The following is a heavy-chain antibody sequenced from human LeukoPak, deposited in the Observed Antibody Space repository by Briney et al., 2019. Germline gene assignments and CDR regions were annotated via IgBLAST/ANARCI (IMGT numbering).Heavy chain of an antibody. Sequence: QPGGSLRLSCAASGFTFSSYAMSWVRQAPGKGLEWVSAISGSGGSTYYADSVKGRFTISRDNSKNTLYLQMNSLRAEDTAVYYCAKSQVMITFGGVDVFDYWGQGTLVTVSS. CDR3: AKSQVMITFGGVDVFDY. CDR2: ISGSGGST. CDR1: GFTFSSYA. J-gene: IGHJ4*02. D-gene: IGHD3-16*01. V-gene: IGHV3-23*01.